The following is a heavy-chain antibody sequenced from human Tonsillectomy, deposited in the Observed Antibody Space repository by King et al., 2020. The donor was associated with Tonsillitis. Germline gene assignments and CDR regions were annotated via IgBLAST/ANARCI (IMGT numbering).Heavy chain of an antibody. CDR1: GGTFSSYA. D-gene: IGHD5-12*01. Sequence: QLVQSGAEVRKPGSSVKVSCKASGGTFSSYAISWVRQAPGQGLEWMGGIIPIFGTANYAQKLQGRVTLTADESTSTAYMELSSLRSEDTAVYYCARGGLRTYDAFDIWGQGTMVTVSS. V-gene: IGHV1-69*01. CDR3: ARGGLRTYDAFDI. J-gene: IGHJ3*02. CDR2: IIPIFGTA.